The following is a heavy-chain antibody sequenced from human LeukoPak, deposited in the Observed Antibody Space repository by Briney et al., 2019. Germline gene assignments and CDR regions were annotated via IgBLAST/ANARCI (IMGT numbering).Heavy chain of an antibody. CDR1: GASISSGREY. Sequence: PSETLSLTCTVSGASISSGREYWSWIRQPAGKGLEWIGRIYTSGNTNYNPSLKSRVTISVDTSKNQFSLKLSSVTAADTAVYYCASGSLDSSFDYWGQGTLVTVSS. CDR3: ASGSLDSSFDY. J-gene: IGHJ4*02. D-gene: IGHD2-21*01. CDR2: IYTSGNT. V-gene: IGHV4-61*02.